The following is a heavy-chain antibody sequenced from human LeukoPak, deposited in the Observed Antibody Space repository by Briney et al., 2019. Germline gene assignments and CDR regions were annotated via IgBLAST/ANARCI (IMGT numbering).Heavy chain of an antibody. CDR2: ISSGTI. V-gene: IGHV3-48*01. CDR3: VSGNDPDYVWGTYRLDAFDI. J-gene: IGHJ3*02. D-gene: IGHD3-16*02. Sequence: GGSLRLSCAASGFTFSTYRVNWVRHSPGRGLEWVSHISSGTIDYADSVKGRFTISRDIVKNSLFLQMNSLRAEDTAVYYCVSGNDPDYVWGTYRLDAFDIWGEGTMVIVSS. CDR1: GFTFSTYR.